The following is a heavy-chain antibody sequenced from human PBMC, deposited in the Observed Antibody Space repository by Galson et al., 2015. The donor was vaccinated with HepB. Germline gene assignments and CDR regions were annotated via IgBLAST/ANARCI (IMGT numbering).Heavy chain of an antibody. CDR3: ARDGKTRNDAFDI. CDR1: GFTVSSNY. D-gene: IGHD1-14*01. CDR2: IYSGGST. V-gene: IGHV3-66*01. J-gene: IGHJ3*02. Sequence: SLRLSCAASGFTVSSNYMSWVRQAPGKGLEWVSVIYSGGSTYYADSVKGRFTISRDNSKNTLYLQMNSLRAEDTAVYYCARDGKTRNDAFDIWGQGTMVTVSS.